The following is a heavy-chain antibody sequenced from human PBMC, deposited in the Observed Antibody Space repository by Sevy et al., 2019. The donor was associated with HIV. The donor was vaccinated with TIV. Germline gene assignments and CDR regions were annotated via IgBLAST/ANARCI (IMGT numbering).Heavy chain of an antibody. CDR3: ARGGGYCGGDCYSIDY. CDR2: IGKEGTIK. V-gene: IGHV3-30*02. D-gene: IGHD2-21*02. Sequence: GGSLGLSCPASGFTFSSYVMHWVRQAPGKGLEWGALIGKEGTIKYYADSVKGRFTISIDNSKDTLFLQMNSLTPEDTAVYYCARGGGYCGGDCYSIDYWGQGALVTVSS. CDR1: GFTFSSYV. J-gene: IGHJ4*02.